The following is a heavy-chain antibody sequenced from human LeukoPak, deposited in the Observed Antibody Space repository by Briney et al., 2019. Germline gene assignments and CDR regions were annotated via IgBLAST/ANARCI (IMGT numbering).Heavy chain of an antibody. Sequence: PSETLSLTCAVYGGSFSGYYWSWIRQPPGKGLEWIGEINHSGSTNYNPSLKSRVTISVDTSKNQFSLKLSSVTAADTAVYYCARRNPHLYCSSTSCPKRYYFDYWGQGTLVTVSS. J-gene: IGHJ4*02. D-gene: IGHD2-2*01. V-gene: IGHV4-34*01. CDR3: ARRNPHLYCSSTSCPKRYYFDY. CDR2: INHSGST. CDR1: GGSFSGYY.